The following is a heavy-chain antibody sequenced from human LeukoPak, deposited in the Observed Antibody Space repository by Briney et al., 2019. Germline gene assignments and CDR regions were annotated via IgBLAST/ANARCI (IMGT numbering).Heavy chain of an antibody. J-gene: IGHJ3*02. CDR2: ISYDGSNK. CDR3: AKIGGVAAAGAGDAFDI. Sequence: GGSLRLSCAASGFTFSSYAIHWVRQAPGKGLEWVAVISYDGSNKYYADSVKGRFTISRDNSKNTLYLQMNSLRAEDTAVYYCAKIGGVAAAGAGDAFDIWGQGTMVTVSS. V-gene: IGHV3-30*04. D-gene: IGHD6-13*01. CDR1: GFTFSSYA.